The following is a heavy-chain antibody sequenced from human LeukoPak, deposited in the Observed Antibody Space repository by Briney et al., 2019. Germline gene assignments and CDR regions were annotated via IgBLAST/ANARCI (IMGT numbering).Heavy chain of an antibody. Sequence: GESLKISCKGSGYSFTSYWIGWVRQMPGKGLEWMRIIYPGDSDTRYSPSFQGQVTISADKSISTAYLQWSSLKASDTAMYYCARQEGYNWNWVYFDYWGQGTLVTVSS. D-gene: IGHD1-7*01. V-gene: IGHV5-51*01. CDR2: IYPGDSDT. CDR1: GYSFTSYW. CDR3: ARQEGYNWNWVYFDY. J-gene: IGHJ4*02.